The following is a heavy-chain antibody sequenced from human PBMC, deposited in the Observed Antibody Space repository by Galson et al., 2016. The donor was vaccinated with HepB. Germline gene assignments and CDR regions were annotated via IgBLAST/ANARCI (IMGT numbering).Heavy chain of an antibody. Sequence: ETLSLTCTVSGGSISTYYWSWIRQPPGKGLEWIGYVHSSGNTNYNPSLESRVTISLYTSKSQFSLHLTSVTAADSAIYYFARELNDSWRDWCCDLWGRGTLVAVSS. CDR1: GGSISTYY. CDR2: VHSSGNT. D-gene: IGHD1-1*01. J-gene: IGHJ2*01. CDR3: ARELNDSWRDWCCDL. V-gene: IGHV4-59*01.